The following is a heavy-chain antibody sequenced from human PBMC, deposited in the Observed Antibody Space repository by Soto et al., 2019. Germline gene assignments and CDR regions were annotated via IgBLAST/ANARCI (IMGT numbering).Heavy chain of an antibody. CDR1: GGSISSGDYY. CDR3: ASRKSSPYFDY. D-gene: IGHD3-10*01. Sequence: SETLSLTCTVSGGSISSGDYYWSWIRQPPGKGLEWIGNIYYSGSTYYNPSLKSRVTISVDTSKKQFPLKLSSVTAADTAVYYCASRKSSPYFDYWGQGTLVTVPP. J-gene: IGHJ4*02. CDR2: IYYSGST. V-gene: IGHV4-30-4*01.